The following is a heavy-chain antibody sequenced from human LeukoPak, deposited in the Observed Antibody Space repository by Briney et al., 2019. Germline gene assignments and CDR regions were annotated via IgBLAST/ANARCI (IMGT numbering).Heavy chain of an antibody. CDR2: IYYSGST. J-gene: IGHJ4*02. CDR1: GGSFSTYY. Sequence: SETLSLTCTVSGGSFSTYYWSWIRQPPGKGLEWIGYIYYSGSTNYNPSLKSRVAISVDPSESQCSLKLSSVTAADTAVYYCARVITVRGVIFDYWGQGTLVTVSS. CDR3: ARVITVRGVIFDY. V-gene: IGHV4-59*01. D-gene: IGHD3-16*01.